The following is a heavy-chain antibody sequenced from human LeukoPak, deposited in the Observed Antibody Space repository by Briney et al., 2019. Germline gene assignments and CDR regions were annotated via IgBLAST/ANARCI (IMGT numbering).Heavy chain of an antibody. CDR3: ATRMGGFDP. D-gene: IGHD3-16*01. CDR2: IFYTGST. Sequence: SETLSLTCTVSGGSVSSSSYYWTWIRQSPVKGLEWIGTIFYTGSTYYNPSLKSRVTISLDTSKNQFSLKLSSVTAADTAVYYCATRMGGFDPWGQGTLVTVSS. CDR1: GGSVSSSSYY. V-gene: IGHV4-39*01. J-gene: IGHJ5*02.